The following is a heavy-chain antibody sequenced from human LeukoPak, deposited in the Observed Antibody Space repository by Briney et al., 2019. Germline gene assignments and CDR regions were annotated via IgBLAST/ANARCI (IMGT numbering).Heavy chain of an antibody. CDR1: GFTFSSYS. V-gene: IGHV3-21*01. J-gene: IGHJ4*02. Sequence: GGSLRLSCAASGFTFSSYSMNWVRQAPGKGLEWVSSISSSCSYIYYADSVKGRFTISRDNAKNSLYLQMNSLRAEDTAVYYCARDRIAARPYFDYWGQGTLVTVSS. D-gene: IGHD6-6*01. CDR2: ISSSCSYI. CDR3: ARDRIAARPYFDY.